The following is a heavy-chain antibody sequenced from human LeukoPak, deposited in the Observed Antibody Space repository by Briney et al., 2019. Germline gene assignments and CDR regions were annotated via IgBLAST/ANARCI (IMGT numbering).Heavy chain of an antibody. CDR3: AKDRYYYDSSGYYYYFDY. CDR2: ISGSGGST. J-gene: IGHJ4*02. D-gene: IGHD3-22*01. V-gene: IGHV3-23*01. CDR1: GFTFSSYA. Sequence: PGGSLRLSCAASGFTFSSYAMSWVRQAPGKGLEWVSAISGSGGSTYYADSVKGRFTISRDNSKSTLYLQMNSLRAEDTAVYYCAKDRYYYDSSGYYYYFDYWGQGTLVTVSS.